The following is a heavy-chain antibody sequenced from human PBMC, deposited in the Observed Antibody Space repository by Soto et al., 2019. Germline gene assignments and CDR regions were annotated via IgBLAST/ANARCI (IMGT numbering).Heavy chain of an antibody. CDR3: TTEPGRGYGYNTVWYSGDLDS. D-gene: IGHD6-19*01. J-gene: IGHJ4*02. Sequence: EVQLVESGGGLVKPGGSLRLSCAASGFAFNNAWMNWVRQAPGKGLEWVGRIKSKTDGETTDYAAPVKGRFTISRDDSENTLYLQMNSLKTEDTAVYFCTTEPGRGYGYNTVWYSGDLDSWGQGTLVTVSS. CDR2: IKSKTDGETT. CDR1: GFAFNNAW. V-gene: IGHV3-15*07.